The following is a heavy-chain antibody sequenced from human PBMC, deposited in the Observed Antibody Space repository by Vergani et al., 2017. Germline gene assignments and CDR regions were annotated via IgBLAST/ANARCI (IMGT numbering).Heavy chain of an antibody. CDR3: ARGAGTDYYFDY. V-gene: IGHV3-13*01. CDR2: IGTAGDT. J-gene: IGHJ4*02. Sequence: VQLVESGGGLVQPGGSLRLSCAASGFTFSSYDMHWVRQATGKGLEWVSAIGTAGDTYYPGSVKGRFTISRENSKNSLYLQMNSLRAGDTAVYYCARGAGTDYYFDYWGQGTLVTVSS. CDR1: GFTFSSYD. D-gene: IGHD6-19*01.